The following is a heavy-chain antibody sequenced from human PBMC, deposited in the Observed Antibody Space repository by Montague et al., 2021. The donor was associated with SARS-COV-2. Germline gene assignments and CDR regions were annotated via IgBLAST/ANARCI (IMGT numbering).Heavy chain of an antibody. CDR2: IHHGGST. CDR1: GGSFSTYS. D-gene: IGHD3-10*01. J-gene: IGHJ6*03. V-gene: IGHV4-34*01. Sequence: SQTLSLTCAVHGGSFSTYSWNWICQPPGKGLGWIGEIHHGGSTNYNPSLKSRVTISADTSKNQFSLKLTSVAAADTAVYYCARLGDGVVPSPILGVGPYYSYYYMDVWGKGTTVTVSS. CDR3: ARLGDGVVPSPILGVGPYYSYYYMDV.